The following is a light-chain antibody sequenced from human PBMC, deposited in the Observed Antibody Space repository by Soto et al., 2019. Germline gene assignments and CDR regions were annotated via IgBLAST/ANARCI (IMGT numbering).Light chain of an antibody. CDR2: GAS. J-gene: IGKJ2*01. Sequence: EIVMTQSPATLSVSPGERATLSCRASQSVGSNLAWYQQKPGQAPWLLIYGASNRATGIPDRFSGSGSGTDFTLTISRLEAEDSAVYYCQHYGSSPPYTFGQGTKLKIK. CDR1: QSVGSN. V-gene: IGKV3-20*01. CDR3: QHYGSSPPYT.